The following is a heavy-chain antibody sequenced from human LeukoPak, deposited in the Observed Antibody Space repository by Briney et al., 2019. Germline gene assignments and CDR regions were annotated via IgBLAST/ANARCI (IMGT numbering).Heavy chain of an antibody. Sequence: GGSLRLSCAASGFTFSYYTMIWVRQAPGKGLEWVAVISYDGSNKYYVDSVKGRFTISRDNSKSTLYLQMNSLRAEDTAVYYCAKGGGYSNGLFDSWGQGTLVTVSP. CDR2: ISYDGSNK. V-gene: IGHV3-30*18. CDR1: GFTFSYYT. CDR3: AKGGGYSNGLFDS. D-gene: IGHD6-19*01. J-gene: IGHJ4*02.